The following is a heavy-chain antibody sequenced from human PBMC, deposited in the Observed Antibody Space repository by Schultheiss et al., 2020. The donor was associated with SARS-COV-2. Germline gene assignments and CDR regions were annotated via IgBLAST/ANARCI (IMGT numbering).Heavy chain of an antibody. V-gene: IGHV1-3*01. CDR2: IIPIFGTA. D-gene: IGHD3-10*01. CDR1: GYTFTSYA. J-gene: IGHJ6*02. Sequence: ASVKVSCKASGYTFTSYAMHWVRQAPGQRLEWMGGIIPIFGTANYAQKFQGRVTMTRDTSTSTVYMELSSLRSEDTAVYYCARGGFGESYYYYYGMDVWGQGTTVTVSS. CDR3: ARGGFGESYYYYYGMDV.